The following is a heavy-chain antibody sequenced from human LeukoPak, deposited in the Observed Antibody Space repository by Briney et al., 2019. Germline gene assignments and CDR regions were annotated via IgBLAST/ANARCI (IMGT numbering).Heavy chain of an antibody. CDR3: AQGYLSGWYPY. CDR1: GFSVSSFG. Sequence: GGSLRLSCAVSGFSVSSFGMSWVRQAPGKGLEWISAISVDGESAYYADSVKGRFIISRDNSKNTLYLQLSSLRAEDTAVYYCAQGYLSGWYPYWGLGSLVSVPS. J-gene: IGHJ4*02. V-gene: IGHV3-23*01. D-gene: IGHD6-19*01. CDR2: ISVDGESA.